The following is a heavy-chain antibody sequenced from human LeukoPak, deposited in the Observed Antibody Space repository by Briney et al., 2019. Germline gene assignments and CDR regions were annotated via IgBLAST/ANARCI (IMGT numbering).Heavy chain of an antibody. J-gene: IGHJ4*02. CDR2: IKSKTDGGTT. CDR1: GFTFSNAW. V-gene: IGHV3-15*01. Sequence: VGSLRLSCAASGFTFSNAWMSWVRQAPGKGLEWVGRIKSKTDGGTTDYAAPVKGRFTIPRDDSKNTLYLQMNSLKTEDTAVYYCTTGDTAMATFDYWGQGTLVTVSS. D-gene: IGHD5-18*01. CDR3: TTGDTAMATFDY.